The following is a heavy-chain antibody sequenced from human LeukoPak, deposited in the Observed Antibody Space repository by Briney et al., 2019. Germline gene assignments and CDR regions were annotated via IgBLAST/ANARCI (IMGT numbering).Heavy chain of an antibody. J-gene: IGHJ4*02. CDR1: EFTFSRYA. V-gene: IGHV3-33*01. CDR3: ARDWYYDSRGYLPY. Sequence: GMSLRLSCAASEFTFSRYAMHWVRQAPGKGLEWVAVIWYDGSDRYYVDSVKGRFTISRDNSKKMVYLQMNNLRAEDTAVYYCARDWYYDSRGYLPYWGQGTLVIVSS. CDR2: IWYDGSDR. D-gene: IGHD3-22*01.